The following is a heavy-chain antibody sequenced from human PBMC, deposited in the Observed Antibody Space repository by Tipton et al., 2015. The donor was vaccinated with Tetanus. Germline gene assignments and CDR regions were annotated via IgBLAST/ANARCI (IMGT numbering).Heavy chain of an antibody. CDR2: IYQTDST. Sequence: TLSLTCAVSGGLITTGGYSWGWIRQTPRQGLEWIGYIYQTDSTYYNPSLRSRLTISISRSKNQFSLKLTSVTAADTAVYYCARDQGGGRVVRLNWFDPWGQGILVTVSS. CDR1: GGLITTGGYS. V-gene: IGHV4-30-2*01. J-gene: IGHJ5*02. CDR3: ARDQGGGRVVRLNWFDP. D-gene: IGHD6-6*01.